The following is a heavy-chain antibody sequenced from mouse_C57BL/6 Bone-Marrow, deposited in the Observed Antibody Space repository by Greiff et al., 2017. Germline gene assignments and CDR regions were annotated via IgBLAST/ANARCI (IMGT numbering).Heavy chain of an antibody. Sequence: QVQLQQSGAELARPGASVKMSCKASGYTFTSYTMHWVKQRPGQGLEWIGYINPSSGYTKYNQKFKDKATLTADKSSSTASMQLSSLTSEDSAVYYCARPSSYGLHMDYWGQGTSVTVSS. V-gene: IGHV1-4*01. CDR3: ARPSSYGLHMDY. CDR1: GYTFTSYT. CDR2: INPSSGYT. J-gene: IGHJ4*01. D-gene: IGHD1-1*01.